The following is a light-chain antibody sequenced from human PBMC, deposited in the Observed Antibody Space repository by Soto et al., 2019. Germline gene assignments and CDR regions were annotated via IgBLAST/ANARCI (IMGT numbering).Light chain of an antibody. J-gene: IGLJ2*01. Sequence: QTVVTQPPSASASLGASVTLTCTLSSGYSNYKVDWYQQRPGKGPRFVMRVGTGGIVGSKGDGIPDRFSVLCSGLTRYLTIKNIQEEDESDYHCGADHGSGLNFVWVFGGGTKLTVL. V-gene: IGLV9-49*01. CDR3: GADHGSGLNFVWV. CDR1: SGYSNYK. CDR2: VGTGGIVG.